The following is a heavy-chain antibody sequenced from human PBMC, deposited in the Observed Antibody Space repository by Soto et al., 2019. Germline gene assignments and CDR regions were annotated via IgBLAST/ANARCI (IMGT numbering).Heavy chain of an antibody. CDR3: ARATTASDRGSYYYYGMDV. CDR1: AFTFADYA. V-gene: IGHV3-9*01. D-gene: IGHD1-1*01. Sequence: GGSLRLSCPASAFTFADYAMHWVRQAPGKGLEWVSGISWNSGSIGYADSVKGRFTISRDNAKNSLYLQMNSLRSDDTAVYYCARATTASDRGSYYYYGMDVWGQGTTVTVSS. CDR2: ISWNSGSI. J-gene: IGHJ6*02.